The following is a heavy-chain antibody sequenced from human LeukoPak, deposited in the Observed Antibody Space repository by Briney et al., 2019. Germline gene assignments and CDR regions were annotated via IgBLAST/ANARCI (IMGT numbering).Heavy chain of an antibody. CDR2: ISSSGSTI. V-gene: IGHV3-11*04. CDR1: GFTFSDYY. CDR3: ARVAWGCSGGSCYYYYDSSGYYYFDY. D-gene: IGHD2-15*01. Sequence: PGGSLRLSCAASGFTFSDYYMSWIRQAPGKGLERVSYISSSGSTIYYADSVKGRFTISRDNAKNSLYLQMNSLRAEDTAVYYCARVAWGCSGGSCYYYYDSSGYYYFDYWGQGTLVTVSS. J-gene: IGHJ4*02.